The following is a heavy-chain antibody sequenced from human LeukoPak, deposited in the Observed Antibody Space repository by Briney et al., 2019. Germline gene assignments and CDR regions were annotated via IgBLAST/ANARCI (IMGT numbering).Heavy chain of an antibody. J-gene: IGHJ4*02. CDR1: GFTFSSYW. CDR2: IMQDGSEK. V-gene: IGHV3-7*01. D-gene: IGHD3-10*01. CDR3: ARDNYGSGSYYTCFDY. Sequence: SGGSLRLSCAASGFTFSSYWMTWVRQAPGKGLEWVANIMQDGSEKNYVDSVKGRFTISRDNAKNSLYLQMNSLRAEDTAVFYCARDNYGSGSYYTCFDYWGQGTLVTVSS.